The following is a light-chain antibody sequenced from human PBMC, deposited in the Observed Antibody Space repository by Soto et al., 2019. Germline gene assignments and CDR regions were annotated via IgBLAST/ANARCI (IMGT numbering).Light chain of an antibody. CDR2: KAS. CDR1: QTISSW. Sequence: DIQMTQSPSTLSGSVGDRVTITCRASQTISSWLAWYQQKPGKAPKLLIYKASTLKSGVPSRLSSGGSGTEFTLTISSLQPDDFATYYCQQHNSYSEAFGQGTKVDIK. J-gene: IGKJ1*01. V-gene: IGKV1-5*03. CDR3: QQHNSYSEA.